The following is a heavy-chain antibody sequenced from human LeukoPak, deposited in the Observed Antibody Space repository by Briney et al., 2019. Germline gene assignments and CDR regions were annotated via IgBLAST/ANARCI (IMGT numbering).Heavy chain of an antibody. D-gene: IGHD3-16*01. V-gene: IGHV3-23*01. Sequence: GGSLRLSCAASGLSFSTHAMNWVRQAPGKGLEWVSGVSGSGDSTFYADSVKGRFTISRDNAKNTLYLQMNSLRPEDTAVYYCAKAYGDTFGWYYFDYWGQGTLVSVSS. CDR1: GLSFSTHA. CDR2: VSGSGDST. CDR3: AKAYGDTFGWYYFDY. J-gene: IGHJ4*02.